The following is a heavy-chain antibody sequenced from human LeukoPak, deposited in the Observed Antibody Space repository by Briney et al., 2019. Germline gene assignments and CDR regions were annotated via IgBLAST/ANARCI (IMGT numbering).Heavy chain of an antibody. CDR1: GGSINTYF. Sequence: SETLSLTCTVSGGSINTYFWHWVRQPPGKGLEWIGEIYSSGNTKYNPSLQSRVTISVDTSKNQFSLTLSSVTAADMAVYYCASQTRIIVGPTDYYGMDVWGQGTTVTVSS. CDR3: ASQTRIIVGPTDYYGMDV. J-gene: IGHJ6*02. D-gene: IGHD1-26*01. V-gene: IGHV4-59*01. CDR2: IYSSGNT.